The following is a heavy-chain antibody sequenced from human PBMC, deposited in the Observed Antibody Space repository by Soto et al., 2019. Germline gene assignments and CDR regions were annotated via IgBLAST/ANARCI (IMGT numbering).Heavy chain of an antibody. Sequence: SETLSLTFTVSGGSIRNVYWSWIRQSPGKRLEWIGFIFHSGNAKYNPSLKSRVTISVDTSKNQFSLSLDSVTDADTAAYFCARAHAPTLPFDYWAQGTLVPVSS. CDR1: GGSIRNVY. J-gene: IGHJ4*01. CDR3: ARAHAPTLPFDY. D-gene: IGHD2-15*01. CDR2: IFHSGNA. V-gene: IGHV4-59*01.